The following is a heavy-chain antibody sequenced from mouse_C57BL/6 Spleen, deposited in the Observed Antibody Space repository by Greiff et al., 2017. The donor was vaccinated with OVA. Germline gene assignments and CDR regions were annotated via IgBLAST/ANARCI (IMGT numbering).Heavy chain of an antibody. D-gene: IGHD2-4*01. CDR2: IYPGDGDT. J-gene: IGHJ2*01. Sequence: QVQLQQSGPELVKPGASVKISCKASGYAFSSSWMNWVKQRPGKGLEWIGRIYPGDGDTNYNGKFKGKATLTADKSSSTAYMQLSSLTSEDSAVYFCARAFYYDDVFDYWGQGTTLTVSS. V-gene: IGHV1-82*01. CDR1: GYAFSSSW. CDR3: ARAFYYDDVFDY.